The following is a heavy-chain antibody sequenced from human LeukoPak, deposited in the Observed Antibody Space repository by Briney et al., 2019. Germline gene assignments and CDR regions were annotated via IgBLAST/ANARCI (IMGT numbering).Heavy chain of an antibody. J-gene: IGHJ5*02. V-gene: IGHV4-39*07. CDR3: ARNEWREVERIPGIAAAAKNNNWFDP. D-gene: IGHD6-13*01. CDR2: IYYSGST. CDR1: GGSISSSSYY. Sequence: SETLSLTCTVSGGSISSSSYYWGWIRQPPGKGLEWIGSIYYSGSTYYNPSLKSRVTISVDTSKNQFSLKLSSVTAADTAVYYCARNEWREVERIPGIAAAAKNNNWFDPWGQGTLVTVSS.